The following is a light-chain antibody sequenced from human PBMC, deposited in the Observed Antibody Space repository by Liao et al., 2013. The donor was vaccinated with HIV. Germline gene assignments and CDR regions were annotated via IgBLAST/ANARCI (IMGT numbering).Light chain of an antibody. Sequence: SYELTQPPSVSVSPGQTASITCSGDKLGDKYACWYQQKPGQSPLLVIYQDSKRPSGIPERLSGSNSGNTATLTISGTQAIDEADYYCQAWDSSTASYVFGTGTKVTVL. J-gene: IGLJ1*01. CDR1: KLGDKY. V-gene: IGLV3-1*01. CDR3: QAWDSSTASYV. CDR2: QDS.